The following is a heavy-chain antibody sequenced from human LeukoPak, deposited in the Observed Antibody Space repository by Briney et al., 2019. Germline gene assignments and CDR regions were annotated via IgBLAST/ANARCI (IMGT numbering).Heavy chain of an antibody. V-gene: IGHV1-2*02. CDR3: GLVASGNWWFDP. J-gene: IGHJ5*02. CDR2: INPNSGGT. Sequence: GASVTVSFTTSGYTFTVYHIHWVRQAPGQGLEWMGWINPNSGGTNYAQKLQDRVTMTGDTSISTAYMELRSLTSDDAAVYYCGLVASGNWWFDPWGQGTLVTVSS. D-gene: IGHD2-8*02. CDR1: GYTFTVYH.